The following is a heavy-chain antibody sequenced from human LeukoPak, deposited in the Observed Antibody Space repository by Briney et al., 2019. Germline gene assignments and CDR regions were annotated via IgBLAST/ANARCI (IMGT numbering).Heavy chain of an antibody. J-gene: IGHJ4*02. D-gene: IGHD3-10*01. CDR1: GGSISSGSYY. Sequence: SETLSLTCTVSGGSISSGSYYWSWIRQPAGKGLEWIGRIYTSGSTNYNPSLKSRVTISVDTSKNHFSLKLTSVTAADTAVYYCARDQTYSGSGIYTYFDYWGQGILVTVSS. V-gene: IGHV4-61*02. CDR2: IYTSGST. CDR3: ARDQTYSGSGIYTYFDY.